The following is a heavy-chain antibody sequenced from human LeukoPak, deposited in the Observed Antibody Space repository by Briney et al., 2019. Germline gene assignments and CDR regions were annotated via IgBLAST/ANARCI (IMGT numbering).Heavy chain of an antibody. CDR1: GFTFSSYG. CDR3: AKDLRDRGSGSSRDYYYYYYMDV. D-gene: IGHD3-10*01. CDR2: IWYDGSNK. Sequence: GRSLRLSCAASGFTFSSYGFHWVRQAPGKGLEWVAVIWYDGSNKYYADSVKGRFTISRDNSKNTLYLQMNSLRAEDTAVYYCAKDLRDRGSGSSRDYYYYYYMDVWGKGTTVTVSS. V-gene: IGHV3-33*06. J-gene: IGHJ6*03.